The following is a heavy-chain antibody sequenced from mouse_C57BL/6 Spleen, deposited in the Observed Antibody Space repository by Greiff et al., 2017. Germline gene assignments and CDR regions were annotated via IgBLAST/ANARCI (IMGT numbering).Heavy chain of an antibody. CDR2: IWTGGGT. D-gene: IGHD1-1*01. Sequence: VKLVESGPGLVAPSQSLSISCTVSGFSLTSYAISWVRQPPGKGLEWLGVIWTGGGTNYNSAIKSRLSISKDNSKSQVFLKMNSLQTDDTARYYGARNMDDGNDAMDYWGQGTSGTVSS. V-gene: IGHV2-9-1*01. CDR1: GFSLTSYA. CDR3: ARNMDDGNDAMDY. J-gene: IGHJ4*01.